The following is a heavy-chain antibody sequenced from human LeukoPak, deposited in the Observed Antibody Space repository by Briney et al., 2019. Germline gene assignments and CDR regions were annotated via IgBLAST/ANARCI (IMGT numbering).Heavy chain of an antibody. D-gene: IGHD3-10*01. CDR2: ISSNGGST. CDR1: GFTFSSYA. CDR3: ARVARVSLMVRGDNEYYFDY. J-gene: IGHJ4*02. V-gene: IGHV3-64*01. Sequence: PGGSLRLSCAASGFTFSSYAMHWVRQAPGKGLEYVSAISSNGGSTYYANSVKGRFTISRDNSKNTLYLQMGSLRAEDMAVYYCARVARVSLMVRGDNEYYFDYWGQGTLVTVSS.